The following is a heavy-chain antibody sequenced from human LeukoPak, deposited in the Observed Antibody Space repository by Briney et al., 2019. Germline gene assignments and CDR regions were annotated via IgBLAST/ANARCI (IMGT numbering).Heavy chain of an antibody. CDR3: ARASQWLAFDS. J-gene: IGHJ4*02. Sequence: GGSLRLSCAASGFTVSNDYMTWVRQAPGKGLEWVSVIYNRDNTNYADSVKGGFTISRDNSKNTLSLQMNGLRVEDTAVYYCARASQWLAFDSWGQGTLVTVSS. D-gene: IGHD6-19*01. CDR1: GFTVSNDY. V-gene: IGHV3-66*01. CDR2: IYNRDNT.